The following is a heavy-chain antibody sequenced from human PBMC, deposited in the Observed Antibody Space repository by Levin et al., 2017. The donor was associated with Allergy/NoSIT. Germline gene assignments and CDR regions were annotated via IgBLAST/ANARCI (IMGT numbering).Heavy chain of an antibody. V-gene: IGHV3-30*18. Sequence: GGSLRLSCAASGFTFSSYGMHWVRQAPGKGLEWVAVISYDGSNKYYADSVKGRFTISRDNSKNTLYLQMNSLRAEDTAVYYCAKISYDFSWNWFDPWGQGTLVTVSS. CDR2: ISYDGSNK. CDR1: GFTFSSYG. D-gene: IGHD3-3*01. CDR3: AKISYDFSWNWFDP. J-gene: IGHJ5*02.